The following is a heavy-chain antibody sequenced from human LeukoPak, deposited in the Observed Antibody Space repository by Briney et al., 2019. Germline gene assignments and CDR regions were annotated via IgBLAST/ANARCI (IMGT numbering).Heavy chain of an antibody. J-gene: IGHJ4*02. CDR1: GYTFTSYY. D-gene: IGHD2-21*02. CDR2: INPSGGST. V-gene: IGHV1-46*01. Sequence: ASVKVSCKASGYTFTSYYMHWVRQAPGQGLEWMGIINPSGGSTSYAQKFQGRVTMTRYTSTSTVYMELRSLRSEDTAVYYCARAPGGRYCGGDCYYFDYWGQGPLVTVSS. CDR3: ARAPGGRYCGGDCYYFDY.